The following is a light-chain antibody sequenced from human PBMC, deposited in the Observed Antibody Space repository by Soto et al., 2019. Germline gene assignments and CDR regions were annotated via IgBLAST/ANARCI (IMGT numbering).Light chain of an antibody. CDR2: DVT. CDR1: SSDVGGYNF. V-gene: IGLV2-8*01. J-gene: IGLJ2*01. Sequence: QSVLTQPPSASGSPGQSVTISCTGASSDVGGYNFVSWYQQHPGKAPKLMIYDVTKWPSGVPDRFSGSKSGNTASLTVSGLQADDAADYYCSSYAGSSVPVAFGGGTKVTVL. CDR3: SSYAGSSVPVA.